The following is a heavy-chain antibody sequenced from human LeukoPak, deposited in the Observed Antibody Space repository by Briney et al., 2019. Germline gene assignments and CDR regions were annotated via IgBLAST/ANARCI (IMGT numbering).Heavy chain of an antibody. D-gene: IGHD3-9*01. CDR1: GGSISSSSYY. J-gene: IGHJ6*02. CDR2: IYYSGST. Sequence: SETLSLTCTVSGGSISSSSYYWGWIRQPPGKGLEWIGSIYYSGSTYYNPSLKSRVTISVDTSKNQFSLKLSSVTAADTAVYYCARVLRYSYGMDVWGQGTTVTVSS. CDR3: ARVLRYSYGMDV. V-gene: IGHV4-39*07.